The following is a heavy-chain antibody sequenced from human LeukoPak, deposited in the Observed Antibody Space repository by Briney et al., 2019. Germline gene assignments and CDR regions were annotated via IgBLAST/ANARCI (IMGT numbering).Heavy chain of an antibody. D-gene: IGHD1-14*01. CDR3: AKDNRGDYFDY. Sequence: GGSLRLSCAASGFTFDDYAMHWVRQAPGKGLEWVSGISWNSGSIGYADSVKGRFTIARDNAKNSLYLQMNSLRAEDTALYYCAKDNRGDYFDYWGQGTLVTVSS. CDR1: GFTFDDYA. CDR2: ISWNSGSI. J-gene: IGHJ4*02. V-gene: IGHV3-9*01.